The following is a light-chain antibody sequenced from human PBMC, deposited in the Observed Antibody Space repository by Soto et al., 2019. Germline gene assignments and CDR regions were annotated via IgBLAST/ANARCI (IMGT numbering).Light chain of an antibody. J-gene: IGLJ1*01. Sequence: QSALTQPASVSGSPGQTITISCTGTSSDVGRYNTVSWYQHHPGKAPKLIIYEATHRPAGISDRFSASKSGNTASLTISGLQAEDEADYYCNSLRVNHLYVFGSGTKAPS. V-gene: IGLV2-14*01. CDR1: SSDVGRYNT. CDR3: NSLRVNHLYV. CDR2: EAT.